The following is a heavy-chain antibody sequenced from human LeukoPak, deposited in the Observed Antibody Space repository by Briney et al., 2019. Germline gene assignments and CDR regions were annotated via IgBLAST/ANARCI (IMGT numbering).Heavy chain of an antibody. D-gene: IGHD7-27*01. J-gene: IGHJ4*02. V-gene: IGHV3-7*01. Sequence: GGSLRLSCEASGFTFSSHWMRWARQAPGKGLEWVADINKDGSEKKYVDSVKGRFSISRDNAKNSLYLQMHSLRADDTAVYYCVRDANWGSDYWGQGTLVTVSS. CDR2: INKDGSEK. CDR1: GFTFSSHW. CDR3: VRDANWGSDY.